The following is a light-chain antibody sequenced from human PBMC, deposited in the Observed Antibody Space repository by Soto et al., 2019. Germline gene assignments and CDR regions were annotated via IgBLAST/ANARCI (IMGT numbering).Light chain of an antibody. V-gene: IGKV3-11*01. CDR3: QQHSNF. CDR2: DAS. J-gene: IGKJ3*01. Sequence: EIVLTQSPATLSLSPGERATLSCRASQSVSSYLAWCQQKPGQAPRLLIYDASNRATGIPARFSGSGSGTDFTLTISSLEHDDFAIYYRQQHSNFFGPGTKVDIK. CDR1: QSVSSY.